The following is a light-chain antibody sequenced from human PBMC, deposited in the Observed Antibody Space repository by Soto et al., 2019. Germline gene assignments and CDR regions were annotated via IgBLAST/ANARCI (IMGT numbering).Light chain of an antibody. CDR3: SSYTGSNNYV. Sequence: QSALAQPPSASGSPGQSVTISCTGTSSDVGGYNYVSWYQQHPDKAPKLMIYEDSKRPSGVPDRFSGSKSGNTASLTVSGLQAEDEADYYCSSYTGSNNYVFGSGTKLTVL. V-gene: IGLV2-8*01. CDR1: SSDVGGYNY. CDR2: EDS. J-gene: IGLJ1*01.